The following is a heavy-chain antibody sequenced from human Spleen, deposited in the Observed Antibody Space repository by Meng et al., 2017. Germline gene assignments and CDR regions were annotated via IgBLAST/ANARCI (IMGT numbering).Heavy chain of an antibody. CDR3: ARGMWGEGVDY. CDR2: INPNSGGT. Sequence: QGQLVQSGAEVKKPGASVKVSCKASGYTFTSYGISWVRQAPGQGLEWMGRINPNSGGTNYAQKFQGRVTMTRDTSISTAYMELSRLRSDDTAVYYCARGMWGEGVDYWGQGTLVTVSS. CDR1: GYTFTSYG. J-gene: IGHJ4*02. D-gene: IGHD3-10*01. V-gene: IGHV1-2*06.